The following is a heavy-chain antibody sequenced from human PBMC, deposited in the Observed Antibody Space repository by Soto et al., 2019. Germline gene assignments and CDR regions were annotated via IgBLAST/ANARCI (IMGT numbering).Heavy chain of an antibody. CDR3: TREQFRYTGTNVAADWFDP. Sequence: GASVKVSCKASGGAISTIAITWVRRAPGQGLEWMGAFIPSFGTAIYAQKFQSRDTISADESTSSAYMDLSSLRSDDTAVDYCTREQFRYTGTNVAADWFDPWGQGTLVTVSS. D-gene: IGHD1-26*01. CDR1: GGAISTIA. CDR2: FIPSFGTA. J-gene: IGHJ5*01. V-gene: IGHV1-69*13.